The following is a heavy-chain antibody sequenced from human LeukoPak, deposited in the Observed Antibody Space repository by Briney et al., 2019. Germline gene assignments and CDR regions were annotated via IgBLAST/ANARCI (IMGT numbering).Heavy chain of an antibody. J-gene: IGHJ4*02. D-gene: IGHD6-19*01. V-gene: IGHV1-18*01. CDR1: GYTFTSYG. CDR3: ARVGLVSRVAEDY. CDR2: ISAYNGNT. Sequence: ASVKVSCKASGYTFTSYGISWVRQAPGQGLEWMGWISAYNGNTNYAQKFQGRVTMTRDTSTSTVYMELSSLRSEDTAVYYCARVGLVSRVAEDYWGQGTLVTVSS.